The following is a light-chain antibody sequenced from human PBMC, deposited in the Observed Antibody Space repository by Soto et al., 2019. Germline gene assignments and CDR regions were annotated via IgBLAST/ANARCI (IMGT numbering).Light chain of an antibody. Sequence: QSALTQPDSVSGSPGQSITISCTGTSSDVGSYNLVSWYQQHPGKAPKLMIYEVNNRPSGVSDRFSGSKSGNAASLTISGLQAEDEADYYCCSYACSSTFEGVFGGGTKLTVL. J-gene: IGLJ3*02. CDR2: EVN. CDR1: SSDVGSYNL. CDR3: CSYACSSTFEGV. V-gene: IGLV2-23*02.